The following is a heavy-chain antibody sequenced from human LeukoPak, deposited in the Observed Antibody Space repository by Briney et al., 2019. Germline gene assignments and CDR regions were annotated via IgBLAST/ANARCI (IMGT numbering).Heavy chain of an antibody. D-gene: IGHD3-3*01. CDR2: IYYSGST. V-gene: IGHV4-30-2*03. CDR3: ASIPGFLEWSRNAFDI. CDR1: GGSISSGGYS. J-gene: IGHJ3*02. Sequence: SETLSLTCAVSGGSISSGGYSWSWIRQPPGKGLEWIGSIYYSGSTYYNPSLKSRVTISVDTSKNQFSLKLSSVTAADTAVYYCASIPGFLEWSRNAFDIWGQGIMVTVSS.